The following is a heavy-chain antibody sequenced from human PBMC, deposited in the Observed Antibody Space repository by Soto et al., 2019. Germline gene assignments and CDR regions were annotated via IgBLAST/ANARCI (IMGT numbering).Heavy chain of an antibody. CDR2: IVVGSGNT. CDR1: GFTFTSSA. CDR3: AASPFGITGTTKPYYYYGMDV. D-gene: IGHD1-7*01. J-gene: IGHJ6*02. V-gene: IGHV1-58*01. Sequence: SVKVSCKASGFTFTSSAVQWVRQARGQRLEWIGWIVVGSGNTNYAQKFQERVTITRDMSTSTAYMELSSLRSEDTAVYYCAASPFGITGTTKPYYYYGMDVWGQGTTVTVS.